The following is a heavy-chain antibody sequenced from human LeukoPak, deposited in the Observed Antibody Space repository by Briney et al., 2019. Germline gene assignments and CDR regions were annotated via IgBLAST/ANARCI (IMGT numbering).Heavy chain of an antibody. V-gene: IGHV4-59*01. CDR1: GGSISSYY. CDR2: IYYSGST. D-gene: IGHD5-24*01. J-gene: IGHJ4*02. Sequence: SETLSLTCTVSGGSISSYYWSWIRQPPGKRLKWIGYIYYSGSTNYSPSLKSRVTVSVDTSKNQFYLRLRSVTAADTAVYYCAGYKRIPLDYWGQGTLVTVSS. CDR3: AGYKRIPLDY.